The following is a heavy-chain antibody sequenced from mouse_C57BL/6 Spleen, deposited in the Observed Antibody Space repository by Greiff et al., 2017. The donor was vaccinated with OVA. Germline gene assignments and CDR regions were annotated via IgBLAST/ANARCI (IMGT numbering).Heavy chain of an antibody. J-gene: IGHJ1*03. CDR3: ARGDDYDGGDWYFDV. CDR2: INPNNGGT. CDR1: GYTFTDYN. V-gene: IGHV1-18*01. Sequence: VQLQQSGPELVKPGASVKIPCKASGYTFTDYNMAWVKQSHGKSLEWIGDINPNNGGTIYNQKFKGKATLTVDKSSSTAYMELRSLTSEDTAVYYCARGDDYDGGDWYFDVWGTGTTVTVSS. D-gene: IGHD2-4*01.